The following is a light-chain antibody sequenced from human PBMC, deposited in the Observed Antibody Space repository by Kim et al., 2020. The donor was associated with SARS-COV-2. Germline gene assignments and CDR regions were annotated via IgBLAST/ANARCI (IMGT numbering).Light chain of an antibody. CDR2: DAS. J-gene: IGKJ1*01. Sequence: SVSPGERATLSCRASQSVSSNLAWYQQKPGQAPRLLIYDASSRATGIPARFSGSGSGTEFTLTISSLQSEDFAVYYCQQYSNWWTFGQGTKVDIK. CDR3: QQYSNWWT. CDR1: QSVSSN. V-gene: IGKV3-15*01.